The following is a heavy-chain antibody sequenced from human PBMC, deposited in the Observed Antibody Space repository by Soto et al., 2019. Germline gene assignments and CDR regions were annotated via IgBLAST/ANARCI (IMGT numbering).Heavy chain of an antibody. CDR3: AKEATPVDAFDI. V-gene: IGHV5-10-1*01. CDR1: VYSFTSYW. CDR2: IDPSDSYT. J-gene: IGHJ3*02. Sequence: PGESLKISCKGSVYSFTSYWISWVRQMPGKGLEWMGRIDPSDSYTNYSPSFQGHVTISADKSISTAYLQWSSLKASDTAMYYCAKEATPVDAFDIWGQGTMVTVSS.